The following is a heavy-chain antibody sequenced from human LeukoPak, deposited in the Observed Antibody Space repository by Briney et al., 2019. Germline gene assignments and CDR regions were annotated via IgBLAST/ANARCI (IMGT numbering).Heavy chain of an antibody. CDR3: AKDRGIAARYFDY. CDR1: GFTFSSYS. Sequence: GGSLRLSCRASGFTFSSYSMTWVRQAPGKGLEWVAAISGSGGDTFYADSVKGRFTISRANSKNTLYLQMNSLRAEDTAVYYCAKDRGIAARYFDYWGQGTLVTVSS. J-gene: IGHJ4*02. D-gene: IGHD6-6*01. CDR2: ISGSGGDT. V-gene: IGHV3-23*01.